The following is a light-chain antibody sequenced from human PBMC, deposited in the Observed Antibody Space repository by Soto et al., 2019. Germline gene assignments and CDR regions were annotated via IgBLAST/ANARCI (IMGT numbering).Light chain of an antibody. CDR2: AAS. V-gene: IGKV1-39*01. CDR3: QQSYSTPPVT. Sequence: DIQMTQSPSSLSASVGDRVTITCRASQSISSYLNWYQQKPGKAPKLLIYAASSLQSGVPSRFSCSGSMTDFPLTISSLQPEDFATHYCQQSYSTPPVTFGPGTKVDIK. J-gene: IGKJ3*01. CDR1: QSISSY.